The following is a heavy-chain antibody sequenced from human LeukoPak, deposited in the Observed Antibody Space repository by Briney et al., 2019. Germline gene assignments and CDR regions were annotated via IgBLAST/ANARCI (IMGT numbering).Heavy chain of an antibody. V-gene: IGHV3-23*01. Sequence: GGSLRLSCTASGFTFDTYAMSWVRQAPGRGLEWISGISDSGHSTYYADSVKGRFTISRDNSKNTLSLQMNSLRSEDTAVYASTLDSLGLDYWGQGTLVTVSS. D-gene: IGHD3-16*01. CDR3: TLDSLGLDY. J-gene: IGHJ4*02. CDR1: GFTFDTYA. CDR2: ISDSGHST.